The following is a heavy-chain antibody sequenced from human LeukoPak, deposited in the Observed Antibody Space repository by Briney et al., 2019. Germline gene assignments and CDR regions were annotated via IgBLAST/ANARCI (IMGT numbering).Heavy chain of an antibody. J-gene: IGHJ4*02. D-gene: IGHD4-23*01. CDR1: GYNFATYW. CDR3: LRREGNSHYDY. CDR2: IYPGDSDT. Sequence: GESLQISCKGFGYNFATYWIVWVRQMPGKGLEWMGIIYPGDSDTIYSPSFQGQVTTSADKSTSTAHLQWSSLKASDTAIYYCLRREGNSHYDYWGQGTLVTVSS. V-gene: IGHV5-51*01.